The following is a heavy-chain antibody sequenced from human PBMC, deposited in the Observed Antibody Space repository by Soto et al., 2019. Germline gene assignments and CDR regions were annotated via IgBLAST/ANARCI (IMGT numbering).Heavy chain of an antibody. J-gene: IGHJ6*03. V-gene: IGHV3-21*01. D-gene: IGHD1-1*01. CDR1: GFTFSSYS. CDR3: AREGGGWNDFGYYYYMDV. Sequence: EVQLVESGGGLVKPGGSLRLSCAASGFTFSSYSMNWVRQAPGKGLEWVSSISSSSSYIYYADSVKGRFTISRDNAKNSLYLQMNSLGAEDTAVYYCAREGGGWNDFGYYYYMDVWGKGTTVTVSS. CDR2: ISSSSSYI.